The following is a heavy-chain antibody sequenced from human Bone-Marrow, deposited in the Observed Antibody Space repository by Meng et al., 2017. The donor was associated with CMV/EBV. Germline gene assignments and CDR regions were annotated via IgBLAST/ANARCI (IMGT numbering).Heavy chain of an antibody. V-gene: IGHV1-18*01. CDR1: GYTFTSYG. J-gene: IGHJ4*01. CDR2: ISAYNGNT. CDR3: ARGTIVLMVYALDY. Sequence: ASVKVSCKASGYTFTSYGISWVRQAPGQGLEWMGWISAYNGNTNYAQKLQGRVTMTRDTSTSTAYMELRSLTSDDTAVYYCARGTIVLMVYALDYWGHGTRVTVYS. D-gene: IGHD2-8*01.